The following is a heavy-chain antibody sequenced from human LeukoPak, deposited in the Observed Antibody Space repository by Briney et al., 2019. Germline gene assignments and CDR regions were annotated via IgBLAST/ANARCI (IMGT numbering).Heavy chain of an antibody. CDR2: IYYSGST. CDR3: ARLTGRYDGVDV. J-gene: IGHJ6*04. Sequence: PSETLSLTCTVSGGSISSYYWSWLRQPPGKGLEWVGYIYYSGSTNYNPSLKSRVTISVDTSKNQFSLKLSSVTAADTAVYYCARLTGRYDGVDVWGKGTTVTVSS. V-gene: IGHV4-59*01. D-gene: IGHD3-10*01. CDR1: GGSISSYY.